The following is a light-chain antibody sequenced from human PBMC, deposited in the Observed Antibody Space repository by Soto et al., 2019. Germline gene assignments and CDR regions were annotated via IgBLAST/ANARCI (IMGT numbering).Light chain of an antibody. J-gene: IGKJ1*01. CDR2: DAS. V-gene: IGKV1-5*01. CDR3: QKYNSALGT. CDR1: QSISSW. Sequence: DIQMTQSPSTLSASVGDRVTITCRASQSISSWLAWYQQKPGKAPKLLIYDASSLESGVPSRFCGSGSGTDFTLTISSLQPEDVATYYCQKYNSALGTFGQGTKVDIK.